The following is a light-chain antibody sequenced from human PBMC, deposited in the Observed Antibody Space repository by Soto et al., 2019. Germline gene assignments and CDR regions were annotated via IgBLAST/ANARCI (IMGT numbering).Light chain of an antibody. J-gene: IGKJ1*01. V-gene: IGKV4-1*01. Sequence: DIVMTQSPDSLAVSLGERATMNCKSSRRVLYSSNNKNYLAWYQQKPGQPPKLLIYWASTRESGVPDRFSGSGSGTDFTLTISSLQAEDVAVYYCQQYYSTLRTFGQGTKVDIK. CDR2: WAS. CDR3: QQYYSTLRT. CDR1: RRVLYSSNNKNY.